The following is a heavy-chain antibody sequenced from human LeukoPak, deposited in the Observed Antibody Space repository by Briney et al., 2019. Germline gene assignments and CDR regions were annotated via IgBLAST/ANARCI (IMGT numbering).Heavy chain of an antibody. D-gene: IGHD1-26*01. CDR1: GFTFDGYA. V-gene: IGHV3-23*01. Sequence: WGSLRLSCVASGFTFDGYAMNWVRQAPGKGLEWVSGISGAGGATYYVDSVRGRFTISRDNSKNTLYLQMSGLRAEDTALYYCAKDRGGTFVRNYFERWGQGTLVTVSS. J-gene: IGHJ5*02. CDR3: AKDRGGTFVRNYFER. CDR2: ISGAGGAT.